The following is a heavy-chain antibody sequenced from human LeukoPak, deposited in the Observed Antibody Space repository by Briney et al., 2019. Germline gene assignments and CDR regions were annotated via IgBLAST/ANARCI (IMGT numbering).Heavy chain of an antibody. Sequence: SETLSLTCTVSGGSISSGGYYWSWIRQHPGKGLEWIGYIYHSGSTYYNPSLKSRVTISVDTSKNQFSLKLSSVTAADTAVYYCAREPRITMVRGVIIGYFDYWGQGTLVTVSS. V-gene: IGHV4-31*03. J-gene: IGHJ4*02. D-gene: IGHD3-10*01. CDR3: AREPRITMVRGVIIGYFDY. CDR2: IYHSGST. CDR1: GGSISSGGYY.